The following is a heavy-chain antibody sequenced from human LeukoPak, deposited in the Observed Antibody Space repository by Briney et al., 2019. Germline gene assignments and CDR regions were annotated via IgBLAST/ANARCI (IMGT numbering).Heavy chain of an antibody. CDR3: ARDAPHQRFDY. Sequence: ASVKLSCTASGYTFIDYWIHWVRQAPGQGLEWMGRIYLNSGNKNSAQKFHGRVTMTRDTSISTVYLGLSGLGSDNTAVYYCARDAPHQRFDYWGPGTPVTVSS. J-gene: IGHJ4*02. V-gene: IGHV1-2*02. CDR2: IYLNSGNK. CDR1: GYTFIDYW.